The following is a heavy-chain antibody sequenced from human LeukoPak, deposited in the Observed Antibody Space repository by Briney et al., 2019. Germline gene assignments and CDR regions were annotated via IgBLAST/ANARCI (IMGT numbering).Heavy chain of an antibody. Sequence: WASVKVSCKASGGTFSSYAISWVRQAPGQGLEWMGGIIPIFGTANYAQKFQGRVTITTDESTSTAYMELSSLRSEDTAVYYCATSGAYYDFWSGYYTPLDYWGQGTLVNVSS. CDR2: IIPIFGTA. CDR1: GGTFSSYA. D-gene: IGHD3-3*01. CDR3: ATSGAYYDFWSGYYTPLDY. V-gene: IGHV1-69*05. J-gene: IGHJ4*02.